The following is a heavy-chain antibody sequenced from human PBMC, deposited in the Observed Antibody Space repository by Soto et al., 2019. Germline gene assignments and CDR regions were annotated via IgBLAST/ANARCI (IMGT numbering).Heavy chain of an antibody. V-gene: IGHV3-30-3*01. CDR3: ARLDGHDAFDI. Sequence: QVQLVESGGGVVQPGRSLRLSCAASGFTFSSYAMHWVRQAPGKGLEWVAVISYDGTNKYYADSVKGRFTISRDNSKNTLYLQRNSLRAEDTAVYYCARLDGHDAFDIWGQGTMVTVSS. CDR1: GFTFSSYA. CDR2: ISYDGTNK. J-gene: IGHJ3*02.